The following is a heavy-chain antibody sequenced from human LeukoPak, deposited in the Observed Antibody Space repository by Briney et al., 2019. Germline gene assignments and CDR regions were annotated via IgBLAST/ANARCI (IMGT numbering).Heavy chain of an antibody. Sequence: GGSLRLSCAASGFTFSDYYMSWIRQAPGKGLEWVSYISSSGSTIYYADSVKGRFTISRDNAKDSLYLQMDSLRAEDTAVYYCARDIGEWFGERWAFDDYWGQGTLVTVSS. J-gene: IGHJ4*02. CDR1: GFTFSDYY. D-gene: IGHD3-10*01. V-gene: IGHV3-11*04. CDR3: ARDIGEWFGERWAFDDY. CDR2: ISSSGSTI.